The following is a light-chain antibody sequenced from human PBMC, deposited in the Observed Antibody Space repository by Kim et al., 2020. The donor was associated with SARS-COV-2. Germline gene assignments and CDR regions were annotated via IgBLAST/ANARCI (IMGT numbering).Light chain of an antibody. CDR2: GEN. CDR1: SLRNYC. J-gene: IGLJ1*01. V-gene: IGLV3-19*01. Sequence: AVGQTVRITCQGDSLRNYCASWDQQRPGQAPVLVIHGENNRPSGIPDRFSGSSSGNTASLTITGAQAEDEADYYCNSRDSSAQRYVFGTGTKVTVL. CDR3: NSRDSSAQRYV.